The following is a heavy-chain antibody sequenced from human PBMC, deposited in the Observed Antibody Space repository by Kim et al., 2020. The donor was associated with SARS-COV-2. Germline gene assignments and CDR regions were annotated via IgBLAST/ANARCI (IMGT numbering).Heavy chain of an antibody. J-gene: IGHJ4*02. CDR3: ARDVGHWGAAAGFDY. Sequence: VSVKSRITINPDTSKNQFSLQLNSVTPEDTAVYYCARDVGHWGAAAGFDYWGQGTLVTVSS. D-gene: IGHD6-13*01. V-gene: IGHV6-1*01.